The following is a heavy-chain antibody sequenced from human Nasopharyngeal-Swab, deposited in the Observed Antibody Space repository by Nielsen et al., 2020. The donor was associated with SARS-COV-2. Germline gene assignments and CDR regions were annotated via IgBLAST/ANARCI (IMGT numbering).Heavy chain of an antibody. D-gene: IGHD6-19*01. V-gene: IGHV4-30-4*01. J-gene: IGHJ6*02. CDR3: ARSQGWYSYYYYGMDV. CDR1: GGFISSGDYY. CDR2: IFYSGRT. Sequence: LRLSCIVSGGFISSGDYYWSWIRQPPGKGLEWIGNIFYSGRTFYNPSLKSRLTMSVDTSKNQFSLKLSSVTAADTAVYYCARSQGWYSYYYYGMDVWGQGTTVTVSS.